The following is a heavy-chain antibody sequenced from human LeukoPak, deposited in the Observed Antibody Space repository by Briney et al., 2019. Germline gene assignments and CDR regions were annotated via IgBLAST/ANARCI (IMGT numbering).Heavy chain of an antibody. CDR2: ISGSGGST. J-gene: IGHJ6*02. V-gene: IGHV3-23*01. CDR3: AKAEPSPYDILTGYSYYYYGMDV. D-gene: IGHD3-9*01. Sequence: GGSLRLSCAASGFTFSSYAMSWVRQAPGKGLEWVSAISGSGGSTYYTDSVKGRFTISRDNSKNTLYLQMNSLRAEDTAVYYCAKAEPSPYDILTGYSYYYYGMDVWGQGTTVTVSS. CDR1: GFTFSSYA.